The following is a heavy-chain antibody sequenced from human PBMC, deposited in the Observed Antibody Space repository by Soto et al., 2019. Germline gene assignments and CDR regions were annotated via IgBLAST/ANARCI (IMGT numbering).Heavy chain of an antibody. J-gene: IGHJ4*02. CDR1: GFTFSMYW. CDR2: ISDDGSRA. D-gene: IGHD3-10*01. V-gene: IGHV3-74*01. CDR3: TRGPRPSSVGTGAF. Sequence: EVQLVESGGDLVQPGGSLRLSCTASGFTFSMYWMHWVRQVPGKGPEWVSRISDDGSRADYADSVKGRFTISRDNAKNTLYLEMHVLRADGTAVYYCTRGPRPSSVGTGAFWGQGTPVTVSS.